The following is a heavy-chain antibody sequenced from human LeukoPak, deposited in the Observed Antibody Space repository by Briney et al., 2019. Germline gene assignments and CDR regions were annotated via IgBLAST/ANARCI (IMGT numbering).Heavy chain of an antibody. CDR1: GYTFTSYG. CDR2: IIPIFGTA. V-gene: IGHV1-69*13. D-gene: IGHD5-24*01. Sequence: SVKVSCNASGYTFTSYGISWVRQAPGQGLEWMGGIIPIFGTANYAQKFQGRVTITADESTSTAYMELSSLRSEDTAVYYCARAPEMATISAAFAFDIWGQGTMVTVSS. CDR3: ARAPEMATISAAFAFDI. J-gene: IGHJ3*02.